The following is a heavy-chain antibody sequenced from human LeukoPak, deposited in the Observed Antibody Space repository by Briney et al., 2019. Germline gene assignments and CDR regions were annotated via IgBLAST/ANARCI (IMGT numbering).Heavy chain of an antibody. CDR2: ISGSGGST. D-gene: IGHD6-19*01. Sequence: PGGSLRLSCAASGFTFSSYAMSWVRQAPGKGLEWVSAISGSGGSTYYADSVKGRFTISRDNSKNTLYLQMNSLRAEDTAVYYCAKDIGLLSGGAVADFSNDYWGQGTLVTVSS. V-gene: IGHV3-23*01. J-gene: IGHJ4*02. CDR3: AKDIGLLSGGAVADFSNDY. CDR1: GFTFSSYA.